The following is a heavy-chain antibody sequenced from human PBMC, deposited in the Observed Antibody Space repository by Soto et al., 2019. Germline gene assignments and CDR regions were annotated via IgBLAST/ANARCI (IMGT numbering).Heavy chain of an antibody. CDR3: AKRIAARPVLYFQH. Sequence: EVQLLESGGGLVQPGGSLRLSCAASGFTFSSYAMSWVRQAPGKGLEWVSAISGSGGSTYYADSVKGRFTISRDNSKNSLYLHCKSLRAEDTAVYYCAKRIAARPVLYFQHWGQGTLVTVSS. V-gene: IGHV3-23*01. CDR2: ISGSGGST. J-gene: IGHJ1*01. D-gene: IGHD6-6*01. CDR1: GFTFSSYA.